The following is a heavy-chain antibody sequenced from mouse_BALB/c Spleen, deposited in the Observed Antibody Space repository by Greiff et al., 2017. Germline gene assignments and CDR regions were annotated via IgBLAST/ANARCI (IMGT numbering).Heavy chain of an antibody. Sequence: VMLVESGAELARPGASVKMSCKASGYTFTSYTMHWVKQRPGQGLEWIGYINPSSGYTNYNQKFKDKATLTADKSSSTAYMQLSSLTSEDSAVYYCAASARATMDYWGQGTSVTVSS. CDR1: GYTFTSYT. CDR3: AASARATMDY. CDR2: INPSSGYT. J-gene: IGHJ4*01. D-gene: IGHD3-1*01. V-gene: IGHV1-4*01.